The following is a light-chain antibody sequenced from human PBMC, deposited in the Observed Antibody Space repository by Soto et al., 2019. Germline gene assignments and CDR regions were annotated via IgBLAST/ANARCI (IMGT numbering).Light chain of an antibody. CDR1: SSDIGGYNY. Sequence: QSALTQPASVSGSPGRSITISCAGTSSDIGGYNYVSWYQQHPGKAPKLIIYEVSNRPSGFSNRFSGSKSGNTASLTISGLQAEDEADYYCSSYTSRTTPYVAFGGGTKVTVL. CDR2: EVS. CDR3: SSYTSRTTPYVA. V-gene: IGLV2-14*01. J-gene: IGLJ2*01.